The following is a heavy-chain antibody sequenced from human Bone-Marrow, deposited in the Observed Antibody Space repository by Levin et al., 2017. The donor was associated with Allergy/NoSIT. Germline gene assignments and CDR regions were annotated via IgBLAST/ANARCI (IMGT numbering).Heavy chain of an antibody. CDR3: ARAPYRTSHCYINPYYFDY. CDR2: INPNSGGT. Sequence: GESLKISCKASGYTFTGYYMHWVRQAPGQGLEWMGWINPNSGGTNYAQKFQGWVTMTRDTSISTAYMELSRLRSDDTAVYYCARAPYRTSHCYINPYYFDYWGQGTLVTVSS. CDR1: GYTFTGYY. J-gene: IGHJ4*02. D-gene: IGHD2-2*01. V-gene: IGHV1-2*04.